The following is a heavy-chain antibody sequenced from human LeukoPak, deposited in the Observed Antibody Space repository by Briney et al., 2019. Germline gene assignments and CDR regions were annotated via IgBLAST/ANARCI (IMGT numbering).Heavy chain of an antibody. V-gene: IGHV4-4*07. CDR2: IYTSGST. Sequence: SETLSLTCTVSGGSISSYYWSWIRQPAGKGLEWIGRIYTSGSTNYNPSLKSRVTMSVDTSKNQFSLKLSSVTAADTAVYYCARDLMYSSGPNWFDPWGQGTLVTVSS. CDR1: GGSISSYY. CDR3: ARDLMYSSGPNWFDP. D-gene: IGHD6-19*01. J-gene: IGHJ5*02.